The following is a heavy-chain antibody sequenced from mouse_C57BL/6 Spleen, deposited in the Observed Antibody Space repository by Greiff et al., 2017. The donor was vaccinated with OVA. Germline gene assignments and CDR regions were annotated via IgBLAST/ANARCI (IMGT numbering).Heavy chain of an antibody. D-gene: IGHD2-5*01. CDR1: GFTFRDYY. V-gene: IGHV5-12*01. CDR3: ARPDSNAAWFAY. J-gene: IGHJ3*01. CDR2: ISNGGGST. Sequence: EVMLVESGGGLVQPGGSLKLSCAASGFTFRDYYMYWVRQTPEKRLEWVAYISNGGGSTYYPDTVKGRFTISRDNAKNTLYLQMSRLKSEDTAMYYCARPDSNAAWFAYWGQGTLVTVSA.